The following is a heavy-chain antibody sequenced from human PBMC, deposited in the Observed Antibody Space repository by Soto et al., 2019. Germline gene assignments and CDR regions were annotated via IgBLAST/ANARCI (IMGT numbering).Heavy chain of an antibody. V-gene: IGHV3-21*01. CDR2: ISSSSSYI. CDR3: ARDPYGSYSAHSMDA. Sequence: GGFPRLSCAASGFTFSSYSMNWVRQAPGKGLEWVSSISSSSSYIYYADSVKGRFTISRDNAKNSLYLQMNSLRAEDTAVYYCARDPYGSYSAHSMDAWGQGTTVTVSS. D-gene: IGHD6-19*01. CDR1: GFTFSSYS. J-gene: IGHJ6*02.